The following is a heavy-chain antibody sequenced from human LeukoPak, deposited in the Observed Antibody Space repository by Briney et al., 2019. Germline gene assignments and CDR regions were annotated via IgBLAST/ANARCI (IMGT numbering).Heavy chain of an antibody. CDR2: IYTSGST. CDR3: ARTIVGATDY. V-gene: IGHV4-61*02. J-gene: IGHJ4*02. CDR1: GGSISSGSYY. Sequence: KPSETLSLTCTVSGGSISSGSYYWSWIRQPAGKGLEWIGRIYTSGSTNYNPSLKSRATISVDTSKNQFSLKLSSVTAADTAVYYCARTIVGATDYWGQGTLVTVSS. D-gene: IGHD1-26*01.